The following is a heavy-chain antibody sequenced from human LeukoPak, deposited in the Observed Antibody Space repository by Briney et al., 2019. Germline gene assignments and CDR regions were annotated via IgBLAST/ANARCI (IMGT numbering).Heavy chain of an antibody. V-gene: IGHV4-34*01. CDR1: GGSFSGYY. Sequence: SETLSLTCAVYGGSFSGYYWSWIRQPPGKGLEWIGEINHSGSTNYNPSLKSRVTISVDTSKNQFSLKLSSVTAADTAVYYCARGYYYGSGSPVGPWGQGTLVTVSS. J-gene: IGHJ5*02. D-gene: IGHD3-10*01. CDR2: INHSGST. CDR3: ARGYYYGSGSPVGP.